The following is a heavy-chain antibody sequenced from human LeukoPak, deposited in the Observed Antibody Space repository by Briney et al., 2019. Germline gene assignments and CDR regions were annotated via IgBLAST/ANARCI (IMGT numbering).Heavy chain of an antibody. Sequence: ASVKVSCKASGYTFTSYAMNWVRQAPGRGLEWMGWINTNTGNPTYAQGFTGRFVFSLDTSVSTAYLQISSLKAEDTAVYYCARIYGSGNYYYGMDVWGQRTTVTVSS. CDR2: INTNTGNP. CDR1: GYTFTSYA. CDR3: ARIYGSGNYYYGMDV. D-gene: IGHD3-10*01. V-gene: IGHV7-4-1*02. J-gene: IGHJ6*02.